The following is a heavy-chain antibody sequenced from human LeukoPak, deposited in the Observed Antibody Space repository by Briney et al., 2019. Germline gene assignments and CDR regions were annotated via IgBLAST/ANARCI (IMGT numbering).Heavy chain of an antibody. CDR3: ASPSGYSYGSKGDY. J-gene: IGHJ4*02. CDR1: GGTFSSYA. Sequence: GASVKLSCKASGGTFSSYAISWVRQAPGQGLEWMGGFIPIFGTANYAQKFQGRATITADESTSTAYMELSSLRSEDTAVYYCASPSGYSYGSKGDYWGQGTLVTVSS. CDR2: FIPIFGTA. D-gene: IGHD5-18*01. V-gene: IGHV1-69*13.